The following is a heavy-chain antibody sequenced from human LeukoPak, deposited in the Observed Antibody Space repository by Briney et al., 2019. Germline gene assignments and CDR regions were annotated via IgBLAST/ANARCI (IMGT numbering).Heavy chain of an antibody. V-gene: IGHV3-30-3*01. J-gene: IGHJ4*02. CDR2: ISYDGSNK. CDR1: GFTFSSYA. Sequence: PGGSLRLSCAASGFTFSSYAMHWVRQAPGKGLEWVAVISYDGSNKYYADSVKGRFTISRDNSKNTLYLQMNSLRAEDTAVYYCARDGKAGYFDWLKYYFDYWGQGTLVTVSS. CDR3: ARDGKAGYFDWLKYYFDY. D-gene: IGHD3-9*01.